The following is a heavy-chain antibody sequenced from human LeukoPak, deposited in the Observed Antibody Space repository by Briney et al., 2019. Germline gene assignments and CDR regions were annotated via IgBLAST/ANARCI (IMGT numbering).Heavy chain of an antibody. CDR3: ARGLTGIDY. D-gene: IGHD3-9*01. CDR1: GDTISSGADY. V-gene: IGHV4-30-4*01. CDR2: IYYSGTT. Sequence: SETLSLTCTVSGDTISSGADYWNWIRQPPGKGLEWIGYIYYSGTTYYNPSLKSRVTISVDTSKNQFSLKLSSVTAADAAVYYCARGLTGIDYWGQGTLVTVSS. J-gene: IGHJ4*02.